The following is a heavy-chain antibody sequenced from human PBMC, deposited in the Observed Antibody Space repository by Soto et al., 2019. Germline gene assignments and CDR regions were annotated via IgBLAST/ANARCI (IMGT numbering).Heavy chain of an antibody. CDR3: ARGEVYFYDSSGYYRANDAFDI. D-gene: IGHD3-22*01. J-gene: IGHJ3*02. V-gene: IGHV4-31*03. CDR2: IYYSGST. Sequence: SETLSLTCTVSGGSISSGGYYWSWIRQHPGKGLEWIGYIYYSGSTYYNPSLKSRVTISVDTSKKQFSLKLSSVTAADTAVYYCARGEVYFYDSSGYYRANDAFDIWGQGTMVTVSS. CDR1: GGSISSGGYY.